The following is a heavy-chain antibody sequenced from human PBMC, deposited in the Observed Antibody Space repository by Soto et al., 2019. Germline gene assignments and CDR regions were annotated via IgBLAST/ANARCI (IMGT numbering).Heavy chain of an antibody. V-gene: IGHV4-4*07. D-gene: IGHD5-12*01. J-gene: IGHJ4*02. CDR2: VFVSGRT. Sequence: QVQLQESGPGLVKPSETLSLTCSVSGASIASHYWSWIRQSAGKGLEWIGRVFVSGRTDYNPSLNSRVNMSVDTSKSQFSLKLSSVTAADTAIYYCAREWSYSGIDFWGQGTLVTVSS. CDR1: GASIASHY. CDR3: AREWSYSGIDF.